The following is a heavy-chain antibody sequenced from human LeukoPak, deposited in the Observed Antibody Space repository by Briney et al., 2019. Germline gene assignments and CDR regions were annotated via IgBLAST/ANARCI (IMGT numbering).Heavy chain of an antibody. J-gene: IGHJ4*02. CDR1: GFTFSSYS. CDR3: ARFVTAAGLLDY. V-gene: IGHV3-21*01. D-gene: IGHD6-13*01. CDR2: ISSSSSYI. Sequence: GGSLRLSXAASGFTFSSYSMNWVRQAPGKGLEWVSSISSSSSYIYYADSVKGRFTISRDNAKNSLYLQMNSLRAEDTAVYYCARFVTAAGLLDYWGQGTLVTVSS.